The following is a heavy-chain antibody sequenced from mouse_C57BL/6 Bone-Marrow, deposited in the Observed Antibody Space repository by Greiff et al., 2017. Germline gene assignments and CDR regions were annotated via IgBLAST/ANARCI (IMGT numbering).Heavy chain of an antibody. D-gene: IGHD1-1*01. CDR1: GYTFTDYY. Sequence: QVQLQQSGAELVRPGASVKLSCKASGYTFTDYYINWVKQRPGQGLEWIARIYPGSGNTSYHEKFKGKATLTAEKSSSTAYMQLSSLTSVDSAVYFCASGSRLDYWGQGTTLTVAS. V-gene: IGHV1-76*01. CDR2: IYPGSGNT. CDR3: ASGSRLDY. J-gene: IGHJ2*01.